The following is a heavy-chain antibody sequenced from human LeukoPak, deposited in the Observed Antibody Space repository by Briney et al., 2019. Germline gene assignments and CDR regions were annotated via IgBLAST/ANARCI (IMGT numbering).Heavy chain of an antibody. CDR3: ARGYDSSGYYERIDWFDP. D-gene: IGHD3-22*01. CDR1: GSSIISGYY. CDR2: IYHSGST. V-gene: IGHV4-38-2*02. J-gene: IGHJ5*02. Sequence: SATLSLTCTVSGSSIISGYYWGWIRQPPGKGLEWVGSIYHSGSTYYNPSLKSRVTISVDTSKDQFSLKLSSVTAADTAVYYCARGYDSSGYYERIDWFDPWGQGTLVTVSS.